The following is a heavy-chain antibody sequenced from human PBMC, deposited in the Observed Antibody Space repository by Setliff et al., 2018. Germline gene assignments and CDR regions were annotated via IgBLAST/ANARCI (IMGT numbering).Heavy chain of an antibody. J-gene: IGHJ4*02. CDR3: ARRLSGLRGFGY. D-gene: IGHD5-12*01. Sequence: SETLSLTCAVSGYSISSGYYWGWIRQPPGKGLEWIGSIYHSGSTYYNPSLKSRVTISVDTSKNQFSLKLSSVTAADTAVYYCARRLSGLRGFGYWGQGTLVTVSS. V-gene: IGHV4-38-2*01. CDR2: IYHSGST. CDR1: GYSISSGYY.